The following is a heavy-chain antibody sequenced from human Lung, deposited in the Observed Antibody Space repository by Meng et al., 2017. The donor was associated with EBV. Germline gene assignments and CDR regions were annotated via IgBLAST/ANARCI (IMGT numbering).Heavy chain of an antibody. CDR1: GLTFSDYY. Sequence: QVQLVESGGGLFKAGGSRGLACVATGLTFSDYYMTWIRQAPGKGLEWLSYISSRGGYTDSADSVKGRFTISRDNAKNSVYLQMNSLRPDDTAVYYCARAHGLNDYWGLGTLVTVSS. V-gene: IGHV3-11*05. CDR2: ISSRGGYT. D-gene: IGHD5-24*01. J-gene: IGHJ4*02. CDR3: ARAHGLNDY.